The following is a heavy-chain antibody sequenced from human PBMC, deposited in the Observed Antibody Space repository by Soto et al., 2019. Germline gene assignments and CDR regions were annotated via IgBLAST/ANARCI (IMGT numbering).Heavy chain of an antibody. Sequence: PSETLSLTCTVSGGSISSGGYYWSWIRQHPGKGLEWIGYIYYSGSTYYNPSLKSRVTISVDTSKNQFSLKLSPVTAADTAVYYCARATDRYCSGGSCSTGGYYYYYYMDVWGKGTTVTVSS. D-gene: IGHD2-15*01. J-gene: IGHJ6*03. CDR3: ARATDRYCSGGSCSTGGYYYYYYMDV. CDR2: IYYSGST. V-gene: IGHV4-31*03. CDR1: GGSISSGGYY.